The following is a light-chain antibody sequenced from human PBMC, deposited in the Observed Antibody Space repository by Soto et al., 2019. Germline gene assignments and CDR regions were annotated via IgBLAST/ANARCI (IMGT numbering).Light chain of an antibody. CDR3: SSFAGRNNWV. V-gene: IGLV2-8*01. Sequence: QSALTQPPSASGSPGQSVTISCTGTRRDVGGYNYVSWYQQHPGKAPKLMIYEVSKRPSGVPDRFSGSKSGNTASLTVSGLQAEDEADYYCSSFAGRNNWVLYGRTKLTVL. CDR1: RRDVGGYNY. CDR2: EVS. J-gene: IGLJ3*02.